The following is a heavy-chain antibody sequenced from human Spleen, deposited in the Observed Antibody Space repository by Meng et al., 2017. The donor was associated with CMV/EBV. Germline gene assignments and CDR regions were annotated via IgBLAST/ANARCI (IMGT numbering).Heavy chain of an antibody. CDR1: GFTFSSSG. CDR2: IWYDGSNK. J-gene: IGHJ4*02. CDR3: AKDNGDYFDY. V-gene: IGHV3-33*06. D-gene: IGHD3-10*01. Sequence: GGSLRLSCAASGFTFSSSGMHWVRQAPGKGLEWVAVIWYDGSNKLYADSVKGRFSISRDNSKNTVYLQMNSLRAEDTAVYYCAKDNGDYFDYWGQGILVTVSS.